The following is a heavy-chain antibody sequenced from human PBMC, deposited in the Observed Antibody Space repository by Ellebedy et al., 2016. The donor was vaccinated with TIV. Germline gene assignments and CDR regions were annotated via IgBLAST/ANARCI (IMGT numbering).Heavy chain of an antibody. CDR2: IYYSGST. J-gene: IGHJ4*02. CDR3: ARLGRYCSGGSCYSGLEH. D-gene: IGHD2-15*01. Sequence: SETLSLXXTVSGGSISSYYWSWIRQPPGKGLEWIGYIYYSGSTNYNPSLKSRVTISVDTSKNQFSLKLSSVTAADTAVYYCARLGRYCSGGSCYSGLEHWGQGTLVTVSS. V-gene: IGHV4-59*01. CDR1: GGSISSYY.